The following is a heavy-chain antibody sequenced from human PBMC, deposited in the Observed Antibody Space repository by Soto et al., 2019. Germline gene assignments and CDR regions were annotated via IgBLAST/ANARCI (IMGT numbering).Heavy chain of an antibody. Sequence: QVQLQESGPGLVKPSETLSLTCTVSGGSISSYYWSWIRQPPGKGLEWIGYVYYSGRTNYNPSLKSRVTISVDTSKNQSSLKLSSVTAADTAVYYCARIIGTDAFDIWGQGTMVTVSS. CDR1: GGSISSYY. V-gene: IGHV4-59*01. CDR2: VYYSGRT. D-gene: IGHD6-13*01. J-gene: IGHJ3*02. CDR3: ARIIGTDAFDI.